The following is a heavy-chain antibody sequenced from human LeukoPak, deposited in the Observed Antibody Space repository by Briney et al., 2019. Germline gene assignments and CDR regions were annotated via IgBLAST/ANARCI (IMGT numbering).Heavy chain of an antibody. Sequence: SVKVSCKASGGTFSSYAISWVRQAPGQGLEWMGGIIPIFGTANYAQKFQGRVTITADESTSTAYMELSSLRSEDTAVYYCARAWVQLWSGNYFDYWGQGTLVTVSS. CDR3: ARAWVQLWSGNYFDY. V-gene: IGHV1-69*13. D-gene: IGHD5-18*01. CDR2: IIPIFGTA. J-gene: IGHJ4*02. CDR1: GGTFSSYA.